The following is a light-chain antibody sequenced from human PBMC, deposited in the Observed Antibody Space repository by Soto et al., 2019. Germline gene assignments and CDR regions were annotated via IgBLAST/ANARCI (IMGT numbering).Light chain of an antibody. J-gene: IGKJ5*01. CDR2: DAS. CDR1: QSVSSSY. CDR3: QQYGSSPIT. Sequence: EIRFTQSPSTPSLSPGERAPLSCRASQSVSSSYLAWYQHKPGQSPRLLISDASTGASGIPPRFSGSGSGTDFTLTISRLEPEDFAVYYCQQYGSSPITFGQGTRLEIK. V-gene: IGKV3-20*01.